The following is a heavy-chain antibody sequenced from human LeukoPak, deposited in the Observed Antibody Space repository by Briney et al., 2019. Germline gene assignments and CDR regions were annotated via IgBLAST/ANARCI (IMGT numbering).Heavy chain of an antibody. CDR2: INHSGST. Sequence: SETLSLTCAVYGGSFSGYYWSWIRQPPGKGLEWIGDINHSGSTNYNPSLKSRVTISVDTSKNQFSLKLSSVTAADTAVYYCARLDSSSWLDAFDIWGQGTMVTVSS. J-gene: IGHJ3*02. D-gene: IGHD6-13*01. V-gene: IGHV4-34*01. CDR3: ARLDSSSWLDAFDI. CDR1: GGSFSGYY.